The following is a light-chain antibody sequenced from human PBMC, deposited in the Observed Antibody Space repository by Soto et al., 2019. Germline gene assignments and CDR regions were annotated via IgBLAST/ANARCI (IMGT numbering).Light chain of an antibody. J-gene: IGKJ1*01. CDR3: QQYNNGPPWT. CDR2: GAS. CDR1: QSVSSN. Sequence: IVVTPSPSTLSVYTRERATLSCMASQSVSSNLAWYQQKPGQAPRLLIYGASTRATGIPARFSGSGSGTEFTLTISSLQSEDFAVYYCQQYNNGPPWTFGQGTKVDI. V-gene: IGKV3-15*01.